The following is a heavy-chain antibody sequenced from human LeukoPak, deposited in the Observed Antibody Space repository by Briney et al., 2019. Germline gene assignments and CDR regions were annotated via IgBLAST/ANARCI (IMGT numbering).Heavy chain of an antibody. CDR3: AKSLVVLMVYAPFDY. D-gene: IGHD2-8*01. J-gene: IGHJ4*02. CDR2: IRYDGSNK. CDR1: GFTFSSYG. V-gene: IGHV3-30*02. Sequence: GGSLRLSCAASGFTFSSYGMHWVRQAPGKGLEWVAFIRYDGSNKYYADSVKGRFTISSDNSKNTLYLQMNSLRAEDTAVYYCAKSLVVLMVYAPFDYWGQGTLVTVSS.